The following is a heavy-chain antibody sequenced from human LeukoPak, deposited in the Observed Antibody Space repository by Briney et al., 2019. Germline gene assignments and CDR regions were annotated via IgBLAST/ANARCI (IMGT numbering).Heavy chain of an antibody. CDR3: ARDRSSWFKWFDP. D-gene: IGHD6-13*01. Sequence: SVKVSCKASGGTFSSYAISWVRQAPGQGLEWMGGIIPIFGTANYAQKFQGRVTTTADKSTSTAYMELSSLRSEDTAVYYCARDRSSWFKWFDPWGQGTLVTVSS. CDR2: IIPIFGTA. CDR1: GGTFSSYA. V-gene: IGHV1-69*06. J-gene: IGHJ5*02.